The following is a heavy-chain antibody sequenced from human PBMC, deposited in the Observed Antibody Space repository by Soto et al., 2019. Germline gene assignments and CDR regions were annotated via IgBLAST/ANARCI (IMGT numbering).Heavy chain of an antibody. CDR2: IYYSGST. V-gene: IGHV4-31*03. D-gene: IGHD4-17*01. CDR1: GGSISSGGYY. CDR3: AKVTRYYYYMDV. J-gene: IGHJ6*03. Sequence: PSETLSLTCTVSGGSISSGGYYWSWIRQHPGKGLEWIGYIYYSGSTYYNPSLKSRVTISVDTSKNQFSLKLSSVTAADTAVYYCAKVTRYYYYMDVWGKGTTVTVSS.